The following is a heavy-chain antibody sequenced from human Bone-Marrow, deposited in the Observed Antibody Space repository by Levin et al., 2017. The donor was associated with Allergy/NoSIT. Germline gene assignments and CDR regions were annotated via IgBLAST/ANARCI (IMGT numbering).Heavy chain of an antibody. D-gene: IGHD6-13*01. J-gene: IGHJ4*02. Sequence: SETLSLTCTVSGGSVSSGSYYWSWIRQPPGKGLEWIGYIYYSGSTNYNPSLKSRVTISVDTSKNQFSLKLSSVTAADTAVYYCARGLLQQLADYWGQGTLVTVSS. CDR1: GGSVSSGSYY. V-gene: IGHV4-61*01. CDR2: IYYSGST. CDR3: ARGLLQQLADY.